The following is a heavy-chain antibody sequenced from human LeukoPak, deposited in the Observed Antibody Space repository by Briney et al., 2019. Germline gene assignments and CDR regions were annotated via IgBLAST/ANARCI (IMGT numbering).Heavy chain of an antibody. CDR1: GFTFSSYD. Sequence: GGSLRLSCAASGFTFSSYDMSWVRQAPGKGLEWVSAISGSGGSTYYADSVKGRFTISRDNSKNTLYLQMNSLRAEDTAVYYCAKLQLAGYSGSYFEDYWGQGTLVTVSS. CDR3: AKLQLAGYSGSYFEDY. V-gene: IGHV3-23*01. CDR2: ISGSGGST. D-gene: IGHD1-26*01. J-gene: IGHJ4*02.